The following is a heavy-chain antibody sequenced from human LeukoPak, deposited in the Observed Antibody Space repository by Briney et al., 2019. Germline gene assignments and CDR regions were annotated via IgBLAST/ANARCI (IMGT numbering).Heavy chain of an antibody. CDR2: IIPIFGTA. Sequence: SVKVSCKASGGTFSSYAISWVRQAPGQGLEWMGGIIPIFGTANYAQKFRGRVTITTDESTSTAYMELSSLRSEDTAVYYCASRGSWGGNYFDYWGQGTLVTVPS. V-gene: IGHV1-69*05. J-gene: IGHJ4*02. D-gene: IGHD1-26*01. CDR1: GGTFSSYA. CDR3: ASRGSWGGNYFDY.